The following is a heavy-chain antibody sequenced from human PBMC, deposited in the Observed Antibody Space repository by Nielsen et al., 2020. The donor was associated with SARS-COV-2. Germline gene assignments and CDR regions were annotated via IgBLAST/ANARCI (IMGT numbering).Heavy chain of an antibody. Sequence: GESLKISCTASGFTFSGYFMSWVRQPPGKGLEWVSYISGSTTSTNYVDSVKGRFTISRDNARNSLYLQMNSLRVEDTALYFCAKGREMTTPFYFDSWGRGNLVTVSS. CDR3: AKGREMTTPFYFDS. J-gene: IGHJ4*02. V-gene: IGHV3-11*05. D-gene: IGHD5-24*01. CDR2: ISGSTTST. CDR1: GFTFSGYF.